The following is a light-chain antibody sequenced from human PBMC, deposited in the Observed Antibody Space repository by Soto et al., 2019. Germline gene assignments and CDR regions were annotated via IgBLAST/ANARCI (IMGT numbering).Light chain of an antibody. J-gene: IGLJ3*02. Sequence: QSVLTQPPSMSGAPGQRVTISCSGSGSNIGAGYDVHWYKQLPGTAPQVVIYRNNQWPSGVPDRFSGSKAGTSASLVISGLRSEDEADYYCSAWDERLSGWVFGGGTQLTVL. CDR1: GSNIGAGYD. CDR3: SAWDERLSGWV. CDR2: RNN. V-gene: IGLV1-47*01.